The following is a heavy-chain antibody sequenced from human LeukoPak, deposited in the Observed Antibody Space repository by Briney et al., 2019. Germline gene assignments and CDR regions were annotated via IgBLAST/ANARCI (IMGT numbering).Heavy chain of an antibody. CDR3: ARVNRKGRWLHNQDDP. J-gene: IGHJ5*02. CDR2: INHSGST. D-gene: IGHD5-24*01. Sequence: PSETLSLTCAVYGGSFSGYYWSWIRQPPGKGLEWIGEINHSGSTNYNPSLKSRVTISVDTSKNQFSLKLSSVTAADTAVYYCARVNRKGRWLHNQDDPWGQGTLVTVSS. CDR1: GGSFSGYY. V-gene: IGHV4-34*01.